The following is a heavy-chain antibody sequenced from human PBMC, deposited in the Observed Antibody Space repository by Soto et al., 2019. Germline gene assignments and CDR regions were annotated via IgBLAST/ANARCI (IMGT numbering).Heavy chain of an antibody. CDR3: ASQSITMVRRVAFHMDV. CDR2: IWYDGSNK. J-gene: IGHJ6*03. D-gene: IGHD3-10*01. CDR1: GFTFSSYG. Sequence: PGGSLRLSCAASGFTFSSYGMHWVRQAPGKGLGWVAVIWYDGSNKYYADSVKGRFTISRDNSKNTLYLQMNSLRAEDTAVYYCASQSITMVRRVAFHMDVWGKGTTVTVSS. V-gene: IGHV3-33*01.